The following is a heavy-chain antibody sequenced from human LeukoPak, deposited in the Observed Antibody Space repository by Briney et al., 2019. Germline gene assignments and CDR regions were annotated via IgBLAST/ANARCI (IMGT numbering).Heavy chain of an antibody. D-gene: IGHD4-17*01. Sequence: GGSLRLSCAASGFTFSDYYMSWIRQAPGKGLEWVSYISSSGSTIYYADSVMGRFTISRDNAKNSLYLQMNSLRAEDTAVYYCARGDTTVTAYYFDYWGQGTLVTVSS. J-gene: IGHJ4*02. CDR3: ARGDTTVTAYYFDY. V-gene: IGHV3-11*04. CDR2: ISSSGSTI. CDR1: GFTFSDYY.